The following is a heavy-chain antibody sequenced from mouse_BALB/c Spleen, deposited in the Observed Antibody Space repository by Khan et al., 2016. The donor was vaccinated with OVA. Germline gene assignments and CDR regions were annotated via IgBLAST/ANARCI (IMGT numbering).Heavy chain of an antibody. V-gene: IGHV2-3*01. Sequence: QVQLQQSGPGLVAPSQSLSITCTVSGFSLTSYAVSWVRQPPGKGLEWLGVIWAGGSTNFHSALRSRLSISKDNSKSQVFLKLNSLQTDDTAMYYCAKDRPYYGVDYWGQGTSVTVSS. J-gene: IGHJ4*01. CDR1: GFSLTSYA. CDR3: AKDRPYYGVDY. CDR2: IWAGGST.